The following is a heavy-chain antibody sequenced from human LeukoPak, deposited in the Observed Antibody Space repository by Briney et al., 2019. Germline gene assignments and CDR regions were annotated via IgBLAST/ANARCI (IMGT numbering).Heavy chain of an antibody. V-gene: IGHV3-20*04. J-gene: IGHJ4*02. CDR2: INWNGGST. CDR1: GFTFSNNA. Sequence: GGSLRLSCAASGFTFSNNAMSWVRQAPGKGPEWVSGINWNGGSTGYADSVKGRFTISRDNAKNSLYLQMNSPRAEDTALYYCARVRQSSGWYPFDYWGQGTLVTVSS. CDR3: ARVRQSSGWYPFDY. D-gene: IGHD6-19*01.